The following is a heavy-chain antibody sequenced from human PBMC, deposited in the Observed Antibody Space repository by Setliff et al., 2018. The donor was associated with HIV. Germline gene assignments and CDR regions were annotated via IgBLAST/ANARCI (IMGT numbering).Heavy chain of an antibody. CDR2: IYIRTGTT. CDR3: SRSQETSVAAPEI. J-gene: IGHJ3*02. Sequence: PSQTPSLTCAVSGASISDGTFYWSWIRQPAGKGLEWIGHIYIRTGTTNYSPSLKGRVTISLDTSNNQFSLSLSSVPASDTAVYFCSRSQETSVAAPEIWGQGTMVTVSS. V-gene: IGHV4-61*09. CDR1: GASISDGTFY. D-gene: IGHD2-15*01.